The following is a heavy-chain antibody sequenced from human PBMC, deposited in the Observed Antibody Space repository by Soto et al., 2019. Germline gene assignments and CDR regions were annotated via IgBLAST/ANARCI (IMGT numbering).Heavy chain of an antibody. CDR3: ARDISGSYSVDY. D-gene: IGHD1-26*01. CDR2: TSYDGGSK. CDR1: GFTFSSHV. J-gene: IGHJ4*02. Sequence: QVQLVESGGGVVQPGRSLRLSCAASGFTFSSHVMHWVRQAPGKGLEWVAVTSYDGGSKYYADSVKGRFTISRDNPKNTLYLQVDSLRGEDTAVYYCARDISGSYSVDYWGQGTLVTVSS. V-gene: IGHV3-30-3*01.